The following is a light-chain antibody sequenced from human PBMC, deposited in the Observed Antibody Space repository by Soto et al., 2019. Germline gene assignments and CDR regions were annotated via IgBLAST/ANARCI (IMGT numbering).Light chain of an antibody. CDR2: EVS. V-gene: IGLV2-23*02. CDR3: CSYARSNFVV. J-gene: IGLJ2*01. CDR1: SSDIGSYHL. Sequence: QSALTQPASVSGSPRQSITISCTGTSSDIGSYHLVSWYQQHPGKAPKLIIYEVSKRPSGVSNRFSGSKSGNTASLTISGLQTEDEADYYCCSYARSNFVVFGGGTKVTVL.